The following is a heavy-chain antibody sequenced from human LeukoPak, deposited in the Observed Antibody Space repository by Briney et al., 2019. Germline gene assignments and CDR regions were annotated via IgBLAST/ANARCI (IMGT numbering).Heavy chain of an antibody. V-gene: IGHV3-7*03. CDR2: ITQDGSEK. J-gene: IGHJ4*02. CDR1: GFTFSSYW. CDR3: AREVPGHYDILTGPDY. D-gene: IGHD3-9*01. Sequence: PGGSLRLSCAASGFTFSSYWMSWVRQAPGKGLEWVANITQDGSEKYYVDSVKGRFTISRDNAKNSLYLQMNSLRAEDTAVYYCAREVPGHYDILTGPDYWGQGTLVTVSS.